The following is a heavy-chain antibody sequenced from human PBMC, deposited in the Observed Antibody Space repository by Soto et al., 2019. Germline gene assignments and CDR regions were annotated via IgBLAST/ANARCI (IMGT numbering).Heavy chain of an antibody. Sequence: SETLSLTCAVYGGSFSGYYWSWIRQPPGKGLEWIGEINHSGSTNYNPSLKSRVTISVDTSKNQFSLKLSSVTAADTAVYSCARRRYSSRSYYFDYWGHGTLVTVSS. CDR1: GGSFSGYY. V-gene: IGHV4-34*01. J-gene: IGHJ4*01. D-gene: IGHD6-13*01. CDR3: ARRRYSSRSYYFDY. CDR2: INHSGST.